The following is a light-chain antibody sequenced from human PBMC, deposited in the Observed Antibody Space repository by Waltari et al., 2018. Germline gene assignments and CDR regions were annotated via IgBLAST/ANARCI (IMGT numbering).Light chain of an antibody. V-gene: IGKV3-20*01. Sequence: ENGLTPSPGTLSLSPGERATLPCRASQTVRTIYLAWYQQKPGQAPTLLIYGASSRATGIPDRFSGSGSGTDFSLTISRLAPDDLAVYYCQQYEILPLTFGEGTKVEFK. CDR1: QTVRTIY. J-gene: IGKJ1*01. CDR3: QQYEILPLT. CDR2: GAS.